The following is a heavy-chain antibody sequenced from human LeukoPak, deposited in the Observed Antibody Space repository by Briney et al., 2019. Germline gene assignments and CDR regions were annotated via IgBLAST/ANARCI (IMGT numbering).Heavy chain of an antibody. J-gene: IGHJ5*02. CDR1: GFTFSSYA. V-gene: IGHV3-23*01. D-gene: IGHD2-15*01. CDR3: AKDQKYCSGGSCYSDNWFDP. Sequence: GGSLRLPCAASGFTFSSYAMSWVRQAPGKGLEWVSAISGSGGSTYYADSVKGRFTISRDNSKNTLYLQMNSLRAEDTAVYYCAKDQKYCSGGSCYSDNWFDPWGQGTLVTVSS. CDR2: ISGSGGST.